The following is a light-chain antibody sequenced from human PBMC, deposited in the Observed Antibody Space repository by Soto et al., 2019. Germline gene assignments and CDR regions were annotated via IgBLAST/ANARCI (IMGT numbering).Light chain of an antibody. Sequence: ERVMTQSPATLSVSPGERATLSCRASQSVSSNLAWYQQKPGQAPRLFIYGASTRATAIPPRFSGSGSGTEFTLTISSLQPEDFATYYCQQTYRTPLTFGGGTKVEIK. CDR2: GAS. CDR1: QSVSSN. J-gene: IGKJ4*01. V-gene: IGKV3-15*01. CDR3: QQTYRTPLT.